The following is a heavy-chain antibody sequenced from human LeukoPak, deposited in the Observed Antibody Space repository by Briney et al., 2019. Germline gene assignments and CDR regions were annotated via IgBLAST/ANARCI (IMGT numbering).Heavy chain of an antibody. CDR2: IHTSGST. Sequence: PSETLSLTCTVSGGSISNYHWSWIRQPAGKGLEWIGQIHTSGSTNYNPPLKSRVTMSIDTPENPLSLTIRSVTAADTAVYYCARRDISSGWSFDYWGQGTLVTVSS. CDR3: ARRDISSGWSFDY. V-gene: IGHV4-4*07. J-gene: IGHJ4*02. D-gene: IGHD6-19*01. CDR1: GGSISNYH.